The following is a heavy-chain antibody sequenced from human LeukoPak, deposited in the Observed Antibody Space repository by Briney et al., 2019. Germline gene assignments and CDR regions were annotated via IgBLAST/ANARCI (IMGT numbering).Heavy chain of an antibody. D-gene: IGHD6-13*01. CDR3: ARRGYQRGFDY. CDR1: GGSLSSSSYY. CDR2: IYYSGST. Sequence: SETLSLTCTVSGGSLSSSSYYWGWIRQPPGKGLEWIGSIYYSGSTYYNPSLKSRVTISVDTSKNQFSLKLSSVTAADTAVYYCARRGYQRGFDYWGQGTLVTVSS. J-gene: IGHJ4*02. V-gene: IGHV4-39*01.